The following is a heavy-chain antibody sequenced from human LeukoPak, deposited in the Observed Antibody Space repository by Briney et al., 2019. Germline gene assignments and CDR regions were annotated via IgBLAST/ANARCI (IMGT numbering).Heavy chain of an antibody. CDR3: ARDLGQYYDTSDNWFDP. Sequence: GGSLRLSCAAPGFTFSNYWMHWVRQAPGKGLVWVSRINSDGINTSYADSVKGRFTISRDNAKNTLNLQMNSLRAEDTAVYYCARDLGQYYDTSDNWFDPWGQGTLVTVSS. D-gene: IGHD3-22*01. J-gene: IGHJ5*02. V-gene: IGHV3-74*01. CDR2: INSDGINT. CDR1: GFTFSNYW.